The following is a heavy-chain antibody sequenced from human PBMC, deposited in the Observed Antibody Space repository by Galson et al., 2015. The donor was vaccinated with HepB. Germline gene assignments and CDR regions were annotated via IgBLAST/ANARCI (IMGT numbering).Heavy chain of an antibody. J-gene: IGHJ4*02. CDR2: TSYRSKWYN. Sequence: LGRTSYRSKWYNEYAVSVKSRITINPDTPKNQLSLQLNSVTPEDTAVYYCARVSKGFGYCTTTTCNAFNSWGQGTLVTVSS. V-gene: IGHV6-1*01. D-gene: IGHD2-8*01. CDR3: ARVSKGFGYCTTTTCNAFNS.